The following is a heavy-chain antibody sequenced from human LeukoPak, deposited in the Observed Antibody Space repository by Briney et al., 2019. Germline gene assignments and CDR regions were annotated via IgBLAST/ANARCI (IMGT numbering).Heavy chain of an antibody. CDR2: IYSGDST. J-gene: IGHJ4*02. CDR3: ARDKAGTATLVNY. V-gene: IGHV3-66*02. Sequence: GGSLRLSCAASGLIVSSNYMSWVRQAPGKGLEWVSVIYSGDSTYYADSVKGRFTISRDNSKNTLHLQMNSLRAEDTAVYYCARDKAGTATLVNYWGQGTLVTVSS. CDR1: GLIVSSNY. D-gene: IGHD1-7*01.